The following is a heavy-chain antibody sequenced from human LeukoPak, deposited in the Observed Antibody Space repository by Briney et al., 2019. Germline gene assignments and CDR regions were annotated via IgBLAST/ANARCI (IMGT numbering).Heavy chain of an antibody. V-gene: IGHV3-74*01. D-gene: IGHD3-9*01. J-gene: IGHJ4*02. Sequence: PGGSLRLSCAASGFTFSSDWMHWVRQAPGKGLVWVSRINRDGRSTTYADSVKGRFTISRDNAKNTLYLQMNSLRAEDTAVYYCARHPYDILTGPSFDNWGQGTLVTVSS. CDR1: GFTFSSDW. CDR2: INRDGRST. CDR3: ARHPYDILTGPSFDN.